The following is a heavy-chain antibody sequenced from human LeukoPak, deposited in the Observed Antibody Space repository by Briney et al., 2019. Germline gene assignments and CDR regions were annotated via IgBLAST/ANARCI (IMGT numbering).Heavy chain of an antibody. CDR3: ARRGLEGWYFDL. CDR1: GFTFSSYG. J-gene: IGHJ2*01. CDR2: ISYDGSNK. V-gene: IGHV3-30*03. Sequence: GGSLRLSCVVSGFTFSSYGMHWVRQAPGKGLEWVALISYDGSNKYYADSVKARFTISRDNSKNTLYLQMNNLRAEDTAVYYCARRGLEGWYFDLWGRGTLVTVSS.